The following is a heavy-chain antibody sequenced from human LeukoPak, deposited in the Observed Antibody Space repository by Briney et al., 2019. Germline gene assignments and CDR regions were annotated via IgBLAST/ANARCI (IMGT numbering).Heavy chain of an antibody. Sequence: SETLSLTCTVSGYSITSGYYWGWIRQPPGKGLEWIGSIYHSGSTYYNPSLKSRVTISVDTSKNQFSLKLSSVTAADTAVYYCARDQIVGATYWYFDLWGRGTLVTVSS. D-gene: IGHD1-26*01. CDR1: GYSITSGYY. CDR2: IYHSGST. CDR3: ARDQIVGATYWYFDL. V-gene: IGHV4-38-2*02. J-gene: IGHJ2*01.